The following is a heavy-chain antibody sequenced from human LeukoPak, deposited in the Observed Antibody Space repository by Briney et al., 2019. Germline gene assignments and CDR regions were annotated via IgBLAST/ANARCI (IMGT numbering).Heavy chain of an antibody. CDR2: ISYDGSNK. CDR3: ARGWQLVDY. D-gene: IGHD6-13*01. Sequence: PGRSLRLSCAASGFTFSSYGMHWVRQAPGKGLEWVAVISYDGSNKYYADSVKGRFTISRDNAKNSLYLQMNSLTVEDTAVYYCARGWQLVDYWGQGTLVTVSS. CDR1: GFTFSSYG. J-gene: IGHJ4*02. V-gene: IGHV3-30*03.